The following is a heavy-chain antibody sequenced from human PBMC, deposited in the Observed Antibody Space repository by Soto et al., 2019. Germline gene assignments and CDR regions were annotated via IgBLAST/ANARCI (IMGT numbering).Heavy chain of an antibody. CDR1: GYTFTGYY. Sequence: GASVKVSCKASGYTFTGYYMHWVRQAPGQGLEWMGWINPNSGGTNYAQKFQGWVTMTRDTSISTAYMELSRLRSDDTAVYYCARDQTPFWSSYYRRDYYYYGMDVWGQVTTVTVS. D-gene: IGHD3-3*01. J-gene: IGHJ6*02. CDR2: INPNSGGT. V-gene: IGHV1-2*04. CDR3: ARDQTPFWSSYYRRDYYYYGMDV.